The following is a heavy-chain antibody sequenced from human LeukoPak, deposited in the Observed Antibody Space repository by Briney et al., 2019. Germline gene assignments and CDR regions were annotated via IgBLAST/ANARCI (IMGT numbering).Heavy chain of an antibody. V-gene: IGHV3-30*02. Sequence: GGSLRLSCAASGFTFRNYGMHWVRQAPGKGLEWVAFIGDDGTNKNYADSVKGRFTISRDNAKNSLYLQMNSLRAEDTAVYYCAELGITMIGGVWGKGTTVTISS. CDR1: GFTFRNYG. J-gene: IGHJ6*04. D-gene: IGHD3-10*02. CDR3: AELGITMIGGV. CDR2: IGDDGTNK.